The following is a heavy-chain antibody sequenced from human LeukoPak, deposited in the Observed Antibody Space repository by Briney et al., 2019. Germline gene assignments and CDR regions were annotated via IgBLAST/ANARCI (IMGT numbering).Heavy chain of an antibody. CDR1: GFTFSGSA. CDR2: IRSKANSYAT. D-gene: IGHD5-12*01. CDR3: TTSSKSGYDAFDI. J-gene: IGHJ3*02. V-gene: IGHV3-73*01. Sequence: PGGSLRLSCAASGFTFSGSAMHWVRQASGKGLEWVGRIRSKANSYATAYAASVKGRFTISRDDSKNTAYLQMNSLKTEDTAVYYCTTSSKSGYDAFDIWGQGTMVTVSS.